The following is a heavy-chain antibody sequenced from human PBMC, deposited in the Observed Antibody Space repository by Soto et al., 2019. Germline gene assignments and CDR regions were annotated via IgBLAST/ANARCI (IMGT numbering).Heavy chain of an antibody. CDR3: AINDYGDYVFDE. J-gene: IGHJ4*02. D-gene: IGHD4-17*01. CDR2: IYYSGST. V-gene: IGHV4-59*01. CDR1: GGSISSYY. Sequence: SETLSLTCTVSGGSISSYYWSWIRQPPGKGLEWIGYIYYSGSTNYNPSLKSRVTISVDTSKNQFSLKLSSVTAADTAVYYCAINDYGDYVFDEWGQGTLVTVSS.